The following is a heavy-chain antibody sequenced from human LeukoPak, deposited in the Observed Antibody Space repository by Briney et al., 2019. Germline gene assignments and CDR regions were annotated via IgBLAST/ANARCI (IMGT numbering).Heavy chain of an antibody. CDR2: IHYSGST. Sequence: SETLSLTCTVSRGSISGYYWSWTRQPPGKRLEWIAYIHYSGSTTYNPSLKSRVTISLDTSKNQFSLKLNSVTAADTAVYYCARYGYCGGDRCFYDYWGQGTLVTVSS. J-gene: IGHJ4*02. D-gene: IGHD2-21*02. V-gene: IGHV4-59*01. CDR3: ARYGYCGGDRCFYDY. CDR1: RGSISGYY.